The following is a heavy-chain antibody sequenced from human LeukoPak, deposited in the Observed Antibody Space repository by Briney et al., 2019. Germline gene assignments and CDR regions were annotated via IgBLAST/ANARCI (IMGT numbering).Heavy chain of an antibody. V-gene: IGHV3-30*02. Sequence: GGSLRLSCAASGFTFSSYGMHWVRQAPGKGLEWVAFIRYDGSNKYFADSVKGRFTISRDDSKNTLYLQMNSLRAEDTAVYYCAREETSADTAMVVGYFDYWGQGTLVTVSS. J-gene: IGHJ4*02. CDR1: GFTFSSYG. CDR2: IRYDGSNK. CDR3: AREETSADTAMVVGYFDY. D-gene: IGHD5-18*01.